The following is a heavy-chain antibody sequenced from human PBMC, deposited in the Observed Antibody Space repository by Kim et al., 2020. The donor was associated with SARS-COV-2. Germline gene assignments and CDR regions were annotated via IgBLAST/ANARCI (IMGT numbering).Heavy chain of an antibody. D-gene: IGHD6-19*01. CDR3: ARQQRYSSGWYVAFYYYCLDV. CDR1: GGSLSSSSYY. CDR2: AYYIGNT. Sequence: SETLSLTCTVSGGSLSSSSYYWGWIRQPPGKGLEWIGTAYYIGNTYYNPSLKSRVTISVDTSKNQFSLKLGSVTAADTAVYYCARQQRYSSGWYVAFYYYCLDVWGEGTTVTVSS. V-gene: IGHV4-39*01. J-gene: IGHJ6*03.